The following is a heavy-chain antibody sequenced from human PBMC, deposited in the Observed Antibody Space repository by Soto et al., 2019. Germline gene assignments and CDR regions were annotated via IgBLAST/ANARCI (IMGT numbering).Heavy chain of an antibody. CDR2: IHYSGTT. D-gene: IGHD2-2*02. V-gene: IGHV4-31*03. CDR1: GASISSGDYY. CDR3: ARLKSDCGSVMCYKGWVDY. J-gene: IGHJ4*02. Sequence: QVQLQESGPGLVKPLQTLSLTCTVSGASISSGDYYWSWIRQNPGKGLERIGIIHYSGTTNYNPSLESRVTISVDTSKNQVSLKMTSVTAADTAVYYCARLKSDCGSVMCYKGWVDYWGQGTLVTVSS.